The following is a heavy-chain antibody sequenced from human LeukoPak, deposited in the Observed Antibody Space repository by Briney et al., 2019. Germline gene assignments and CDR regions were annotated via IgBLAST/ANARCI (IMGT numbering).Heavy chain of an antibody. V-gene: IGHV3-30*02. J-gene: IGHJ3*02. CDR2: IRYDGSNK. Sequence: PGGSLRLSSAASGFTFSSYGMHWVRQAPGKGLEWVAFIRYDGSNKYYADSVKGRFTISRDNSKNTLYLQMNSLRAEDTAVYYCAKDVATMIVGVTHYAFDIWGQGTMVTVSS. CDR3: AKDVATMIVGVTHYAFDI. D-gene: IGHD3-22*01. CDR1: GFTFSSYG.